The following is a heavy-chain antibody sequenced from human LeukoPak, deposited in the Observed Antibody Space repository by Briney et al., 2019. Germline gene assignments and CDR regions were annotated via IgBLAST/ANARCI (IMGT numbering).Heavy chain of an antibody. V-gene: IGHV3-11*03. D-gene: IGHD6-13*01. Sequence: GGSMTLSCAVSGFIFSDYYMSWIRQAPGKGLEWVSYTSSGSTYTNYAGSVKGRFTISRDNAKKSLYLQMNSLPAEDAAVYYCARGQLVGGYFYGLDVWGLGTTVTVSS. CDR1: GFIFSDYY. CDR2: TSSGSTYT. J-gene: IGHJ6*02. CDR3: ARGQLVGGYFYGLDV.